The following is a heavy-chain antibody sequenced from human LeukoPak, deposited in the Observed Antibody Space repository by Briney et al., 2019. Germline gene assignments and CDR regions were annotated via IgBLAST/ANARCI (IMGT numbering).Heavy chain of an antibody. J-gene: IGHJ3*02. CDR3: ARRGMTTVTTRAFDI. D-gene: IGHD4-17*01. Sequence: SETLSLTSTVSGGSISSNSYYWGWIRQPPGKGLEWIGSIYYSGSTYYNPSLKSRVTISVDTSKNQFSLKLSSVTAADTAVFYCARRGMTTVTTRAFDIWGQGTMVTVSS. V-gene: IGHV4-39*01. CDR1: GGSISSNSYY. CDR2: IYYSGST.